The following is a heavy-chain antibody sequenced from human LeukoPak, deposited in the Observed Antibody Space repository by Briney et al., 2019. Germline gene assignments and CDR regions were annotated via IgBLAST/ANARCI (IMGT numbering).Heavy chain of an antibody. J-gene: IGHJ5*02. CDR1: GYSFTTYW. D-gene: IGHD1-26*01. CDR2: IYPSDSDS. Sequence: GESLKISCKGSGYSFTTYWIGWGRQVPGKGLEWMGIIYPSDSDSRYSPSFQGQVTISVDKSISTAYLQWTSLKASDSAMYYCARQGSTGGSFMNWFDPWGQGTLVTVSS. V-gene: IGHV5-51*01. CDR3: ARQGSTGGSFMNWFDP.